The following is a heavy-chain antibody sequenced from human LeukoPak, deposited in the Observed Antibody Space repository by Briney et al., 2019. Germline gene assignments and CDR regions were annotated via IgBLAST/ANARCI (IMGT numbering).Heavy chain of an antibody. D-gene: IGHD3-10*01. CDR3: AHSEDYYGSVDAFDI. CDR2: IYWGDDK. J-gene: IGHJ3*02. V-gene: IGHV2-5*02. CDR1: GFSLSTSGVG. Sequence: SGPTLVNPTQTLTLTCTFSGFSLSTSGVGVGWIRQPPGKALEWLAFIYWGDDKRYSPSLESRLTITKDTFKNQVVLTMTNMDPVDTATYYCAHSEDYYGSVDAFDIWGQGTMVTVSS.